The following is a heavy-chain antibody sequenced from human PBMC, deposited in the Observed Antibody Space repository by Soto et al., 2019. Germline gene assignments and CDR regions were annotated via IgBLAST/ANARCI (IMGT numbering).Heavy chain of an antibody. D-gene: IGHD5-12*01. J-gene: IGHJ6*03. CDR3: ARGNIWATISYYYYYLDF. V-gene: IGHV1-8*01. CDR1: GYTFTSYD. CDR2: MNPNSGNT. Sequence: QVQLVQSGAEVKKPGASVKVSCKASGYTFTSYDINWVRQATGQGLEWMGWMNPNSGNTGYAQKFKGRFTLPRNTSISTAYMELSSLRFEDTAVYYWARGNIWATISYYYYYLDFWGKGTTFTFSS.